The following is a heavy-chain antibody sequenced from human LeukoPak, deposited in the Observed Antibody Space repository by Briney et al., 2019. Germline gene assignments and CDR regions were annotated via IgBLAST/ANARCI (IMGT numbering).Heavy chain of an antibody. D-gene: IGHD1-7*01. J-gene: IGHJ4*02. CDR1: GFTLSSYA. CDR3: AKAADNWNSGY. Sequence: GGSLRLSCAASGFTLSSYAMSWVRQAPGKGLEWVSAISVSGNTYHADSVKGRFTISRDSSKNTLYLQMNSLRAEDTAVYYCAKAADNWNSGYWGQGTLVTVSS. CDR2: ISVSGNT. V-gene: IGHV3-23*01.